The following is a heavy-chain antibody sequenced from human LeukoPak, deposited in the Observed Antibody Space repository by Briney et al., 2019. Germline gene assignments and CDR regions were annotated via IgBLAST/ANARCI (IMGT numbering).Heavy chain of an antibody. CDR2: FSASGGTT. CDR1: GLTFSRSA. CDR3: AKANYTGSYYFDS. J-gene: IGHJ4*02. D-gene: IGHD1-26*01. Sequence: GGSLRLSCAASGLTFSRSAMNWVRQAPGKGLEWVSSFSASGGTTYYADSVKGRFTISRDNSKNTLSVQMNSLRAEDTAVYYCAKANYTGSYYFDSWGQGTLVTVSS. V-gene: IGHV3-23*01.